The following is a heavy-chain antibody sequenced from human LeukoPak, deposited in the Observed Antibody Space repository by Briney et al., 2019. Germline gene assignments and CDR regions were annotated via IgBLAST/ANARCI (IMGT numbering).Heavy chain of an antibody. V-gene: IGHV3-21*01. Sequence: GGSLRLSCAASGFTFSSYSMNWVRQAPGKGLEWVSSISSGSSYIYYADSVKGRFTISRDNAKNSLYLQMNSLRAEDTAVYYCARDREYSSGWNSDYWGQGTLVTVSS. CDR3: ARDREYSSGWNSDY. CDR2: ISSGSSYI. D-gene: IGHD6-19*01. CDR1: GFTFSSYS. J-gene: IGHJ4*02.